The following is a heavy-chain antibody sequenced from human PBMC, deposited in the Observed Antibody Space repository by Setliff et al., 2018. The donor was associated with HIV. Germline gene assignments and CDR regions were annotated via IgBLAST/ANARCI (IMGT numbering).Heavy chain of an antibody. V-gene: IGHV3-48*03. CDR1: AFTFSDYE. CDR3: VRDKTLAVAGLDVFDI. Sequence: LRLSCSASAFTFSDYEMNWVRQSPGKGLEWVSHISPSGTTIYYADSVKGRFSVSRNNAKNSLFLQMDSLRVEDTAIYYCVRDKTLAVAGLDVFDIWGQGTMVTVSS. CDR2: ISPSGTTI. D-gene: IGHD6-19*01. J-gene: IGHJ3*02.